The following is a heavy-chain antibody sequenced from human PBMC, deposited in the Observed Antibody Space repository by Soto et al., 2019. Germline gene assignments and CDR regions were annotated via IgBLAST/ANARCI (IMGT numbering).Heavy chain of an antibody. CDR3: ARESRFLEWTSYEIDY. CDR2: ISSSSSYI. CDR1: GFTFSSYS. D-gene: IGHD3-3*01. Sequence: GGSLRLSCAASGFTFSSYSMNWVRQAPGKGLEWVSSISSSSSYIYYADSVKGRFTISRDSAKNSLYLQMNSLRAEDTAVYYCARESRFLEWTSYEIDYWGQGTLVTVSS. J-gene: IGHJ4*02. V-gene: IGHV3-21*01.